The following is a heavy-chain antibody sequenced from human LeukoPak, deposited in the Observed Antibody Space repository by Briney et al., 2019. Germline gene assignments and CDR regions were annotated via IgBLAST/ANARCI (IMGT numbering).Heavy chain of an antibody. CDR1: GYKFTNYW. Sequence: GESLRISCKGSGYKFTNYWIAWVRQMPGKGLEWMGIIYPDDSDTKYSPSFQGQVTISVDKSITTAHLPWNSPKALDPAMYFCAGLPLTGLDYRGQGTLVPVPS. D-gene: IGHD7-27*01. CDR3: AGLPLTGLDY. CDR2: IYPDDSDT. V-gene: IGHV5-51*01. J-gene: IGHJ4*02.